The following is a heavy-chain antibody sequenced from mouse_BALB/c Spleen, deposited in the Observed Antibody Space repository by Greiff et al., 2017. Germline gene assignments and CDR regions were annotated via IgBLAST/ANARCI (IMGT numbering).Heavy chain of an antibody. V-gene: IGHV14-4*02. CDR1: GFTINDYY. D-gene: IGHD1-1*01. Sequence: VQLKESGAELVRSGASVKLSCTASGFTINDYYMHWVKQRPEQGLEWIGWIDPENGDTEYAPKFQGKATMTADTSSNTAYLQLSSLTSEDTAVYYCNEGYYGSSYGYFDVWGEGTTVTVSS. CDR3: NEGYYGSSYGYFDV. CDR2: IDPENGDT. J-gene: IGHJ1*01.